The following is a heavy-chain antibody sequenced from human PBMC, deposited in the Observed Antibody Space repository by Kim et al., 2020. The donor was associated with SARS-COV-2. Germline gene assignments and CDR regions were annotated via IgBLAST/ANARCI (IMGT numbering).Heavy chain of an antibody. D-gene: IGHD2-15*01. CDR2: ISAYNGNT. V-gene: IGHV1-18*01. Sequence: ASVKVSCKASGYTFTSYGISWVRQAPGQGLEWMGWISAYNGNTNYAQKLQGRVTMTTDTSTSTAYMELRSLRSDDTAVYYCARDLPIRDIRAPNDYWGQGTLVTVSS. CDR1: GYTFTSYG. CDR3: ARDLPIRDIRAPNDY. J-gene: IGHJ4*02.